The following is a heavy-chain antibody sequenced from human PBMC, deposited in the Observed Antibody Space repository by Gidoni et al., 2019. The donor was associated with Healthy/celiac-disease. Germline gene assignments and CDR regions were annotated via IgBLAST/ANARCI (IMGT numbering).Heavy chain of an antibody. D-gene: IGHD3-3*01. CDR3: ARMRNYNFWSAYEAEFDY. Sequence: QVQLQESGPGLVKPSETLSLTCTVSGDSISNYYWSWIRQPAGKRLEWIGRIYTSGRTNYNPSLKGRVTMSVDTSKNQFSLKVSSVTAADTAVYYCARMRNYNFWSAYEAEFDYWGQGTLVTVSA. CDR1: GDSISNYY. CDR2: IYTSGRT. V-gene: IGHV4-4*07. J-gene: IGHJ4*02.